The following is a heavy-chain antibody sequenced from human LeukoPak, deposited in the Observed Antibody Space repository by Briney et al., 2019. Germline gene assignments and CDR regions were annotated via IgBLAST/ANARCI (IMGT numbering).Heavy chain of an antibody. V-gene: IGHV3-13*01. CDR2: INTAGDT. CDR3: ARGIPGGFDY. CDR1: GFTFSSYD. J-gene: IGHJ4*02. D-gene: IGHD1-14*01. Sequence: GGSLRLSCAASGFTFSSYDMHWVGQATGKGLEWVSGINTAGDTYYPGSVKGRFTISRENAKNSLYLQMNSLRAGDTAVYYCARGIPGGFDYWGQGTLVTVSS.